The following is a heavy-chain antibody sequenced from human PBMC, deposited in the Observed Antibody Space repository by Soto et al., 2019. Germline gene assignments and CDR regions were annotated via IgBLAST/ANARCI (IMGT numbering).Heavy chain of an antibody. CDR3: VKAGLGHYGGYLDY. CDR1: GRIFIGYW. D-gene: IGHD3-10*01. V-gene: IGHV5-51*01. Sequence: EALKISGQGSGRIFIGYWIACLRKMTGNGLEWMGIIYPGDSDTRYSPSFEGQVTISGDKSISTAYLQWSSLKASNTAIFYCVKAGLGHYGGYLDYWGQGTLVTVSS. J-gene: IGHJ4*02. CDR2: IYPGDSDT.